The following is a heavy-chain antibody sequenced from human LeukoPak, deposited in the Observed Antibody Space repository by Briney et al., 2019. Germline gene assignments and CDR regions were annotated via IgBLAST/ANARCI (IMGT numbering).Heavy chain of an antibody. J-gene: IGHJ4*02. CDR3: ARQEGWQYSGYDFTVDY. V-gene: IGHV4-39*01. Sequence: SETLSLTCTVSGGSISSSSYYWGWIRQPPGKGLEWIGSIYYSGSTYYNPSLKSRVTISVDTSKNQFSLKLSSVTAADTAVYYCARQEGWQYSGYDFTVDYWGQGTLVTVSS. CDR2: IYYSGST. CDR1: GGSISSSSYY. D-gene: IGHD5-12*01.